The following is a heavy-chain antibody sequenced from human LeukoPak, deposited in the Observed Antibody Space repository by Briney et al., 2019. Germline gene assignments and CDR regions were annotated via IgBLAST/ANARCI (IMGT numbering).Heavy chain of an antibody. J-gene: IGHJ4*02. CDR1: GFTFSGYW. CDR2: INSDGSST. CDR3: AKDLRPQIPYGESPRGTAPMGH. V-gene: IGHV3-74*01. D-gene: IGHD4-17*01. Sequence: GGSLRLSCAASGFTFSGYWMHWVRQAPGTGLVWVSHINSDGSSTSYADSVKGRFTISRDNAKSSLFLQMNSLRAEDTAVYYCAKDLRPQIPYGESPRGTAPMGHWGRGTLVTVSS.